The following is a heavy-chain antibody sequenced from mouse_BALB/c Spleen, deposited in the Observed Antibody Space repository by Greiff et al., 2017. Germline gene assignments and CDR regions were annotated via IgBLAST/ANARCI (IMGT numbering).Heavy chain of an antibody. J-gene: IGHJ3*01. CDR2: IDPANGNT. V-gene: IGHV14-3*02. Sequence: EVQRVESGAELVKPGASVKLSCTASGFNIKDTYMHWVKQRPEQGLEWIGRIDPANGNTKYDPKFQGKATITADTSSNTAYLQLSSLTSEDTAVYYCARGWSFAYWGQGTLVTVSA. CDR3: ARGWSFAY. CDR1: GFNIKDTY.